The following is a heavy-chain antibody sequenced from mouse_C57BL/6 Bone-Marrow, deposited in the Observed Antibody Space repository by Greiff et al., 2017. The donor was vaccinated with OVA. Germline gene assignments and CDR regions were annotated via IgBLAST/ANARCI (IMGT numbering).Heavy chain of an antibody. V-gene: IGHV5-4*01. CDR2: ISDGGSYT. CDR3: ARDPYGSKGFAY. J-gene: IGHJ3*01. Sequence: EVQGVESGGGLVKPGGSLKLSCAASGFTFSSYAMSWVRQTPEKRLEWVATISDGGSYTYYPDNVKGRFTISRDNAKSNLYLQMSHLKSEDTAMYYCARDPYGSKGFAYWGQGTLVTVSA. CDR1: GFTFSSYA. D-gene: IGHD1-1*01.